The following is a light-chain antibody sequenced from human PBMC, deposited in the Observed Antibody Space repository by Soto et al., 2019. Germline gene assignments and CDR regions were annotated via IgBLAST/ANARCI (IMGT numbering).Light chain of an antibody. CDR3: HQCGVSPYT. V-gene: IGKV3-20*01. Sequence: EIVLTQSPDTLSLSPGERATLSCRASQSVTRTYLAWYQQKPGQAPRLLIFGTFNRATGIPSRFSGSGSWTDFTLTISRLAPEESAVYYGHQCGVSPYTFGRGTKLEIK. J-gene: IGKJ2*01. CDR2: GTF. CDR1: QSVTRTY.